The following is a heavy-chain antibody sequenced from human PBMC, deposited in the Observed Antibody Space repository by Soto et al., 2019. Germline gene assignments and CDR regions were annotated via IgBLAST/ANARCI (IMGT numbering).Heavy chain of an antibody. Sequence: EVQLLESGGGLVQPGGYLRLSCAASGFTFNNCAMTWVRQAPGKGLEWVSAISGGGDTTSYADSVKGRFTVSRYGSKNTLYLKMSSLRAEDTALYYCAKGRGGSGSLTPRVDFWGQGTLVTVSS. CDR3: AKGRGGSGSLTPRVDF. J-gene: IGHJ4*02. D-gene: IGHD3-10*01. CDR2: ISGGGDTT. V-gene: IGHV3-23*01. CDR1: GFTFNNCA.